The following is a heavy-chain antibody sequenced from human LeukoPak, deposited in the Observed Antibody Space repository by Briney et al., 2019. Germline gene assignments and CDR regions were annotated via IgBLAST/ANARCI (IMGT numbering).Heavy chain of an antibody. CDR2: ISSSSSTI. J-gene: IGHJ6*02. Sequence: QPGGSLRLSCAASGFTFSSYGMNWVRQAPGKGLEWVSYISSSSSTIYYADSVKGRFTISRDNTKNSLYLQMNSLRAEDTAVYYCARETYDTLTGRSYGMDVWGQGTTVTVSS. V-gene: IGHV3-48*04. CDR3: ARETYDTLTGRSYGMDV. D-gene: IGHD3-9*01. CDR1: GFTFSSYG.